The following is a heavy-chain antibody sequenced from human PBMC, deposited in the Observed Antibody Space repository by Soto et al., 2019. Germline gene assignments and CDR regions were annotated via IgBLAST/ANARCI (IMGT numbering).Heavy chain of an antibody. J-gene: IGHJ4*02. D-gene: IGHD3-22*01. CDR1: GFTFSNAW. CDR3: TTDQPGTWDYYDSSGYSFDY. CDR2: IKSKTDGGTT. V-gene: IGHV3-15*07. Sequence: PGGSLRLSCAASGFTFSNAWMNWVRQAPGKGLEWVGRIKSKTDGGTTDYAAPVKGRFTISRDDSKNTLYLQMNSLKTEDTAVYYCTTDQPGTWDYYDSSGYSFDYWGQGTLVTVSS.